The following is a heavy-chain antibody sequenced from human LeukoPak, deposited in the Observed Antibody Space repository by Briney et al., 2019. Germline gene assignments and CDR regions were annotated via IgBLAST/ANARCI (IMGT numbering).Heavy chain of an antibody. J-gene: IGHJ5*02. CDR1: GGTFSSYA. CDR2: IIPIFGTA. Sequence: GASVKLSCKASGGTFSSYAISWVRQAPGQGLEWMGGIIPIFGTANYAQKFQGRVTITADESTSTAYMELSSLRSEDTAVYYCARDRDMVRGAWFDPWGQGTLVTVSS. V-gene: IGHV1-69*13. D-gene: IGHD3-10*01. CDR3: ARDRDMVRGAWFDP.